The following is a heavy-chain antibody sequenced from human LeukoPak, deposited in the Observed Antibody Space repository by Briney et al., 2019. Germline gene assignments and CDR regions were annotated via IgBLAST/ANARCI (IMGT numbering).Heavy chain of an antibody. V-gene: IGHV4-59*11. CDR1: GGSINSHY. Sequence: KSSETLSLTCTVSGGSINSHYWSWIRQSPGKGLEWIGFIYKSDSTNYNPTLKSRVTISADTSKNQISLKLSSVTAADTAVYYCARGGTTGLDWFDPWGQGTLVIVSS. D-gene: IGHD3-16*01. J-gene: IGHJ5*02. CDR2: IYKSDST. CDR3: ARGGTTGLDWFDP.